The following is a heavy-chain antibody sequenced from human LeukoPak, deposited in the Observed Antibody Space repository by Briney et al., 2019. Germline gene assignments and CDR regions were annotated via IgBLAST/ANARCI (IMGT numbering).Heavy chain of an antibody. D-gene: IGHD2-21*02. V-gene: IGHV1-2*02. Sequence: GASVKVSRKASGYTFTGYYMHWVRQAPGQGLEWMGWINPNSGGTNYAQKFQGRVTMTRDTSISTAYMELSRLRSDDTAVYYCARDLGFCGGDCYFAYWGQGTLVTVSS. CDR2: INPNSGGT. J-gene: IGHJ4*02. CDR1: GYTFTGYY. CDR3: ARDLGFCGGDCYFAY.